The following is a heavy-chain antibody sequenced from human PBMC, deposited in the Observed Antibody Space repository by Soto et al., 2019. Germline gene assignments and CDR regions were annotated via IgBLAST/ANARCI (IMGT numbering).Heavy chain of an antibody. D-gene: IGHD3-3*01. V-gene: IGHV3-9*01. Sequence: EAQLVESGGGLVQPGRSLRLSCVVSGFIFDDFAIHWVRQAPGKGLEWVSGISWNSDSIGYADSVKGRFTISRDNAKNALYLQMNSLRVEDTALYYCTKVGGLYDFWSGPLHFDLWGQGTLVTVSS. CDR2: ISWNSDSI. CDR1: GFIFDDFA. J-gene: IGHJ4*02. CDR3: TKVGGLYDFWSGPLHFDL.